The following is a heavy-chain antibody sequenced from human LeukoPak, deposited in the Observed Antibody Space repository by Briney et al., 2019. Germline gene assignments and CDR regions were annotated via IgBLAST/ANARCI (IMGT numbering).Heavy chain of an antibody. CDR1: GYTFTGYY. CDR2: INPNTGGT. Sequence: GASVKVSCKASGYTFTGYYMHWVRQAPGQGLEWMGWINPNTGGTNYAQKFQGRVTMTRDTSIRTAYMDLSRLRSDDTAVYYCARAAFPSSFDDWGQGTLVTVSS. V-gene: IGHV1-2*02. CDR3: ARAAFPSSFDD. D-gene: IGHD2-21*01. J-gene: IGHJ4*02.